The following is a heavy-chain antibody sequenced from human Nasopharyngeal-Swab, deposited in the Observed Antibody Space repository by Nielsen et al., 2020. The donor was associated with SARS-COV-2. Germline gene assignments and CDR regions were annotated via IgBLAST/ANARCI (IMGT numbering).Heavy chain of an antibody. V-gene: IGHV3-30*18. J-gene: IGHJ6*03. Sequence: GESLKISCSASGLTFSSFGMHWVRQAPGKGLEWVAVISYDGSNKFYADSVKGRFTISRDNSKNTLYLQMNSLRAEDTAAYYCTKDAIYYYSYMDVWGKGTTVTVSS. D-gene: IGHD3-3*01. CDR3: TKDAIYYYSYMDV. CDR2: ISYDGSNK. CDR1: GLTFSSFG.